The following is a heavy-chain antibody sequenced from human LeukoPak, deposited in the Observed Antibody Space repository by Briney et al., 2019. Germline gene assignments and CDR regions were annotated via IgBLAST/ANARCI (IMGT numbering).Heavy chain of an antibody. D-gene: IGHD2-2*01. CDR1: GGSFSGYY. Sequence: PSETLSLTCAVYGGSFSGYYWSWIRQHPGKGLEWIGEINPSGSTNYNPSLKSRVTISVDTSNNQSSLKLSSVTAADTAVYYCASLVVVPAASASWGQGTLVTVSS. V-gene: IGHV4-34*01. CDR2: INPSGST. J-gene: IGHJ5*02. CDR3: ASLVVVPAASAS.